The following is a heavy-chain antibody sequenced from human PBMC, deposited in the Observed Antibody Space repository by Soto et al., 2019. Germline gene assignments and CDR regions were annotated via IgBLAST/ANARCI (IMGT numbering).Heavy chain of an antibody. D-gene: IGHD1-7*01. V-gene: IGHV3-23*01. CDR2: ISGSGGST. CDR1: GFTFSSYA. Sequence: EVQLLESGGGLVQPGGSLRLSCAASGFTFSSYATSWVRQAPGKGLEWVSGISGSGGSTYYADSVKGRFTISRDNSKNTLYLQRNSLRAEDTAVYYCARKEGFNWNYAWFDSWGQGTLVTVSS. CDR3: ARKEGFNWNYAWFDS. J-gene: IGHJ5*01.